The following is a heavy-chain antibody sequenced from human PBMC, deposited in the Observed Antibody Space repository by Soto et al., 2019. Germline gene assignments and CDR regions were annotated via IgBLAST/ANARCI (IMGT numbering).Heavy chain of an antibody. CDR1: CYTFTSYG. D-gene: IGHD2-2*01. V-gene: IGHV1-18*01. J-gene: IGHJ6*03. CDR3: ARDFWDIVVVPAAIHYYYMDV. Sequence: ASVKVSCKASCYTFTSYGISWVRQAPGQGLEWMGWISAYNGNTNYAQKLQGRVTMTTDTSTSTAYMELRSLRSDDTAVYYCARDFWDIVVVPAAIHYYYMDVWGKGTTVTVSS. CDR2: ISAYNGNT.